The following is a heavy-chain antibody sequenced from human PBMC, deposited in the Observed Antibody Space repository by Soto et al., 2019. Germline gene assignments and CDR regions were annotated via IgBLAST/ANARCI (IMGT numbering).Heavy chain of an antibody. D-gene: IGHD6-13*01. CDR1: GFTFSSYA. CDR3: AREARRQLDY. Sequence: QVQLVESGGGGVQPGRSLRLSCAASGFTFSSYAMHWVRQAPGKGLEWVAVISYDGSNKYYADSVKGRFTISRDNSKNTLYLQMNSLRAEDTAVYYCAREARRQLDYWGQGTLVTVSS. V-gene: IGHV3-30-3*01. CDR2: ISYDGSNK. J-gene: IGHJ4*02.